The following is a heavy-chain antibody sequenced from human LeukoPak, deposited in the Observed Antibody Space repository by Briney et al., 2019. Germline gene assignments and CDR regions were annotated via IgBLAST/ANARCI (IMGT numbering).Heavy chain of an antibody. J-gene: IGHJ5*02. D-gene: IGHD3-10*01. CDR2: IWYDGSNK. V-gene: IGHV3-33*01. Sequence: GGSLRLSCAASGFTFSSYGMHWVRQAPGKALECVAVIWYDGSNKYYADSVKGRFTISRDNSKNTLYLQMNSLRAEDTAVYYCARDAYGSGVNWFDPWGQGTLVTVSS. CDR3: ARDAYGSGVNWFDP. CDR1: GFTFSSYG.